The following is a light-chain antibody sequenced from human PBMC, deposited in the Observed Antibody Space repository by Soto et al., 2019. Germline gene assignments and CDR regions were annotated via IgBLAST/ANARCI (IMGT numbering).Light chain of an antibody. CDR1: RSDVGGYNY. CDR3: IAYTSSSTSWV. CDR2: EVS. J-gene: IGLJ3*02. V-gene: IGLV2-14*01. Sequence: QSVLTQPASVSGSPGQAITISCTGTRSDVGGYNYVSWYQQHPGKAPKLMIYEVSNRPSGVSNRFSGSKSGNTASLTISGLQAEDEADYYCIAYTSSSTSWVFGGVTKLTVL.